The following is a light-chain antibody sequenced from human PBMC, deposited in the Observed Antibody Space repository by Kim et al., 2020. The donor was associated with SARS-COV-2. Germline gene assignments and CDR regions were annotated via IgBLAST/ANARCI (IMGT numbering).Light chain of an antibody. V-gene: IGLV3-9*01. J-gene: IGLJ3*02. CDR3: QVWDSSTWV. CDR1: NIGSKN. Sequence: SYELAQPLSVSVALGQTARITCGGNNIGSKNVHWYQQKPGQAPILVIYRDNNRPSGIPERFSGSNSGNTATLTISRAQAGDEADYYCQVWDSSTWVFGGGTQLTVL. CDR2: RDN.